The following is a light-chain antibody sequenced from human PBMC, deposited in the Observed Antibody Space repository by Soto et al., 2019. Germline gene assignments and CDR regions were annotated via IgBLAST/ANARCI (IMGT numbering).Light chain of an antibody. J-gene: IGLJ2*01. CDR3: AAWDDSLNVVV. Sequence: QSVLTQPPSASGTPGQRVTISCSGSSSNIGSNTVNWYQQLQGTAPKLLIYSNNQRPSGVPDRFSGSKSGTSASLAISGLQSEDEADYYCAAWDDSLNVVVFGGGTQLTVL. V-gene: IGLV1-44*01. CDR2: SNN. CDR1: SSNIGSNT.